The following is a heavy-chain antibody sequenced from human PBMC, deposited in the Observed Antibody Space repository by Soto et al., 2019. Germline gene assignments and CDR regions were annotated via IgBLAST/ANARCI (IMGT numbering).Heavy chain of an antibody. D-gene: IGHD1-1*01. CDR2: ISYDGSNT. Sequence: QVQLVESGGGVVQPGRSLRLSCAASGFTFSSYAMHWVRQAPGKGLEWVAVISYDGSNTYYADSVKGRFTISRDNSKNTLYLQMNSLRAEDTAVYYCARDRLRYNWNDFPYYYYGMDVWGQGTTVTVSS. J-gene: IGHJ6*02. CDR3: ARDRLRYNWNDFPYYYYGMDV. CDR1: GFTFSSYA. V-gene: IGHV3-30-3*01.